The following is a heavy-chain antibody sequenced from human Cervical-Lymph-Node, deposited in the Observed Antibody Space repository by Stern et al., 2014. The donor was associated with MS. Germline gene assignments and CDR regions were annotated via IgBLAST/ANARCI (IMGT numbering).Heavy chain of an antibody. Sequence: VQLVESGGGVVQPGRSLRLSCAASGFTFSSYDMHWVRQAPGKGLEWVAVIWYDGSNKYYADSVKGRFTISRDNSKNTLYLQMNSLRAEDTAVYYCARSSSPSPYYYYGMDVWGQGTTVTVSS. D-gene: IGHD6-13*01. CDR2: IWYDGSNK. V-gene: IGHV3-33*01. J-gene: IGHJ6*02. CDR3: ARSSSPSPYYYYGMDV. CDR1: GFTFSSYD.